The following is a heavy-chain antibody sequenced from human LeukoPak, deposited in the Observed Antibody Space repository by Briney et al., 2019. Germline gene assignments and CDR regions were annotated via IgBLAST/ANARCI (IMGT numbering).Heavy chain of an antibody. Sequence: ASVTVSFKASGYSLSSYAMNWVRQAPGQGLEWMGWINPNSGGTNYAQKFQGRGTMTRDTAISTAYMELSRLRSDDTAVYYCARNQYSGSNVDYWGQGTLVTVSS. J-gene: IGHJ4*02. CDR2: INPNSGGT. V-gene: IGHV1-2*02. D-gene: IGHD1-26*01. CDR3: ARNQYSGSNVDY. CDR1: GYSLSSYA.